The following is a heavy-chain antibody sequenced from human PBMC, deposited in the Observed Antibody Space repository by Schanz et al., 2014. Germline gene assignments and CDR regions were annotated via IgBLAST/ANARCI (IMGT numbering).Heavy chain of an antibody. CDR2: ISGSGDHT. J-gene: IGHJ4*02. Sequence: EVQLLESGGGLIQPGGSLRLSCAASGFTFRSYAMSWVRQAPGKGLEWVSVISGSGDHTHYADSVKGRFTISRDTSGNTLYLQMNSLTGEDTAVYYCAKDGVPSPWVCCGGYCYSGGADYWGQGTLVTVSS. CDR1: GFTFRSYA. D-gene: IGHD2-21*02. CDR3: AKDGVPSPWVCCGGYCYSGGADY. V-gene: IGHV3-23*01.